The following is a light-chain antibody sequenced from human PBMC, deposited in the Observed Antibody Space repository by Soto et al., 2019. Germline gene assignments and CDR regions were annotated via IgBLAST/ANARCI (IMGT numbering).Light chain of an antibody. J-gene: IGKJ2*01. CDR2: GAS. CDR1: QCVSSSY. V-gene: IGKV3-20*01. Sequence: EIVLTQSPGTLSLSPGERATVSSRASQCVSSSYLAWYQQKPGQARRLLIYGASSRATGIPDRFSGSGSGTDFTLTIIRLEAEDFAVYYCQQYGSSPPMYTFGEGTKLEIK. CDR3: QQYGSSPPMYT.